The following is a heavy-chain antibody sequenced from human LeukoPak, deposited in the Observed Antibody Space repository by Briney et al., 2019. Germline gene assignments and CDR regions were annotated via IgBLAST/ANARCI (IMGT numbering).Heavy chain of an antibody. D-gene: IGHD3-16*01. V-gene: IGHV3-21*01. J-gene: IGHJ4*02. Sequence: GGSLRLSCAASGFTFSSYSMNWVRQAPGKGLEWVSSISSSSSYIYYADSVKGRFTISRDNAKNSLFLQMNSLRAEDTAVYYCASSAGGDPFDYWGQGTLVTVSS. CDR1: GFTFSSYS. CDR2: ISSSSSYI. CDR3: ASSAGGDPFDY.